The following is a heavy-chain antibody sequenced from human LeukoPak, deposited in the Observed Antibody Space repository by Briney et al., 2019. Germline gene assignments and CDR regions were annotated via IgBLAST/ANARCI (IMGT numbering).Heavy chain of an antibody. J-gene: IGHJ4*02. V-gene: IGHV3-13*01. Sequence: GGSLRLSCAASGFTFSSYDMHWVRQATGKGLEWVSAIGTAGDTYYPGSVKGRFTISRENAKNSLYLQMNSLRAGDTAVYYCARAALSYDYVSGSYRPHYYFDYWGQGTLVTVSS. D-gene: IGHD3-16*02. CDR3: ARAALSYDYVSGSYRPHYYFDY. CDR2: IGTAGDT. CDR1: GFTFSSYD.